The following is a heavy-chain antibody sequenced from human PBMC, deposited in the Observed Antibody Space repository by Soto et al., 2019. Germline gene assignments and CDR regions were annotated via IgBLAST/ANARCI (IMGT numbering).Heavy chain of an antibody. CDR3: ARDGTVRLRAYYYYMDV. D-gene: IGHD5-12*01. CDR1: GYTFTSYA. Sequence: ASVKVSCKASGYTFTSYAMHWVRQAPGQRLEWMGWINAGNGNTKYSQKFQGRVTITRDTSASTAYMELSSLRSEDTAVYYCARDGTVRLRAYYYYMDVWGKGTTVTVSS. V-gene: IGHV1-3*01. CDR2: INAGNGNT. J-gene: IGHJ6*03.